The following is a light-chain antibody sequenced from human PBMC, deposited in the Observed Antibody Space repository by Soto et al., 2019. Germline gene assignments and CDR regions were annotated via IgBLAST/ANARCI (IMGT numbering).Light chain of an antibody. J-gene: IGKJ3*01. CDR2: AAS. CDR1: QSISSY. Sequence: DIQMTQSPSSLSASVGDRVTITCRASQSISSYLNWYQQKPGKAPKLLIYAASSLQSGVPSRFSGSGSGTDFTLTISSLQPEDFATYYCQQSYSFPFTFGPGTTVDI. CDR3: QQSYSFPFT. V-gene: IGKV1-39*01.